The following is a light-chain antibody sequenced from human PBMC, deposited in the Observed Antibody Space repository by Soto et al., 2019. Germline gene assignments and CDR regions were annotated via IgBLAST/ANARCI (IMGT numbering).Light chain of an antibody. Sequence: EIVLTQSPGTLSLSPGERATLSCRASQSVSSSYLAWYQQKPGQAPRLLIYGASSRATGIPDRFSGSGSGTDFTLTISRPEPEDFAVYYCQQYGSSPGTFGQGTKVELK. CDR1: QSVSSSY. CDR2: GAS. CDR3: QQYGSSPGT. J-gene: IGKJ1*01. V-gene: IGKV3-20*01.